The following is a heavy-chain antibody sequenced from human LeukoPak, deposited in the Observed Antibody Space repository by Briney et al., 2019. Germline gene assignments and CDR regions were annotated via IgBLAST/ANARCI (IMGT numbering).Heavy chain of an antibody. D-gene: IGHD6-13*01. CDR2: ISSSSSYI. Sequence: GGSLRLSCAASGFTFSSYSMNWVRQAPGKGLEWVSSISSSSSYIYYADSVKGRFTISRDNAKNSLYLQMNSLRAEDTAVYYCAKTHGAAAGTYDYWGQGTLVTVSS. J-gene: IGHJ4*02. CDR1: GFTFSSYS. CDR3: AKTHGAAAGTYDY. V-gene: IGHV3-21*01.